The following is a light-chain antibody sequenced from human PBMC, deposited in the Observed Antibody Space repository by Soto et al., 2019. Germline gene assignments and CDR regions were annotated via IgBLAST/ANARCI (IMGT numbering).Light chain of an antibody. CDR2: EVS. V-gene: IGLV2-14*01. J-gene: IGLJ1*01. Sequence: QSALPQPDSVSGSPAQSITISCTGTLSDVGGYNYVSWYQHHPGKAPKLMIYEVSTRPSGISHRFSCSKSGNTASLTISGLQAEDEADYYCYSYTSSSTYVFGTGTKLTVL. CDR1: LSDVGGYNY. CDR3: YSYTSSSTYV.